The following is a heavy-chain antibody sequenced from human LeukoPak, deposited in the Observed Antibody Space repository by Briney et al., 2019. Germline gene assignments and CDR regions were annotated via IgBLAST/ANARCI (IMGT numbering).Heavy chain of an antibody. V-gene: IGHV4-34*01. CDR3: ARTSGSYYRTAGSYFDY. CDR2: INHSGST. Sequence: PSETLPLTCAVYGGSSSGYYWSWIRQPPGKGLEWIGEINHSGSTNYNPSLKSRVTISVDTSKNQFSLKLSSVTAADTAVYYCARTSGSYYRTAGSYFDYWGQGTLVTVSS. J-gene: IGHJ4*02. D-gene: IGHD1-26*01. CDR1: GGSSSGYY.